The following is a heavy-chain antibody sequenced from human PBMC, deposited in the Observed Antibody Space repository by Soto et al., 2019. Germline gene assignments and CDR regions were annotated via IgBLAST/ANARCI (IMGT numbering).Heavy chain of an antibody. CDR2: NSGSGATT. CDR3: AKVGFDNWYLDL. J-gene: IGHJ2*01. CDR1: GLTFDDYA. Sequence: GGSLRLSCAASGLTFDDYAMTWVRQAPGKGLGWISANSGSGATTYYADSVKGRFTISRDNSRDTLYLQMNSLRAEDTAMYYCAKVGFDNWYLDLSGRGALVTVSS. V-gene: IGHV3-23*01.